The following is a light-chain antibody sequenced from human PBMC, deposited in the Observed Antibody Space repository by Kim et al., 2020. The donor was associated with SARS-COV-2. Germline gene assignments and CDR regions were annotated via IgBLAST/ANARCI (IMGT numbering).Light chain of an antibody. Sequence: GASVKLTCTLSSGHDNYDIAWHQQRPEKGPRYLMKVNRDGSHTKGDGIPDRFSGSRSGAERYLAISNLQSEDEADYYCQTWGSAVVFGGGTQLTVL. CDR2: VNRDGSH. CDR1: SGHDNYD. J-gene: IGLJ2*01. CDR3: QTWGSAVV. V-gene: IGLV4-69*01.